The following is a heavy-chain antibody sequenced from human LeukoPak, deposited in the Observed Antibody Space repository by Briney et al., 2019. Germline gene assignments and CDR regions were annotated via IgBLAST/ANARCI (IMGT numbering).Heavy chain of an antibody. CDR2: ISYDGSNK. Sequence: QPGRSLRLSCAASGFTFSSYGMHWVRQAPGKGLEWVAVISYDGSNKYYADSVEGRFTISRDNSKNTLYLQMNSLRAEDTAVYYCAKDDRPGIDYWGQGTLVTVSS. D-gene: IGHD3-10*01. CDR3: AKDDRPGIDY. CDR1: GFTFSSYG. V-gene: IGHV3-30*18. J-gene: IGHJ4*02.